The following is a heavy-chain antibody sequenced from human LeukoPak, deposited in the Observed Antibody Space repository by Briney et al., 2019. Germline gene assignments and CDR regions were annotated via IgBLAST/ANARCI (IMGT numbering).Heavy chain of an antibody. J-gene: IGHJ1*01. CDR2: VSSSDSHT. V-gene: IGHV3-23*05. D-gene: IGHD1-26*01. Sequence: GGSLRLSCAASGFVFTAYGMSWVRQAPGKGLEAVAGVSSSDSHTYYGDSVKGRFTISRDNSKNTLYLQMNSLRAEDTAVYYCAKDGKSGSYYTPALHWGQGTLVTVSS. CDR1: GFVFTAYG. CDR3: AKDGKSGSYYTPALH.